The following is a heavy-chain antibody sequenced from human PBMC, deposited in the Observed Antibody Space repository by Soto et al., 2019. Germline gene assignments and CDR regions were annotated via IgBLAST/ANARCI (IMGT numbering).Heavy chain of an antibody. CDR1: GGSISSSSYY. V-gene: IGHV4-39*01. J-gene: IGHJ5*02. Sequence: SETLSLTCTVSGGSISSSSYYWGWIRQPPGKGLEWIGSIYYSGSTYYNPSLKSRVTISVDTSKNQFSLKLSSVTAADTAVYYCARHRGGYNWFDPWGQGTLVTVSS. CDR3: ARHRGGYNWFDP. CDR2: IYYSGST. D-gene: IGHD2-15*01.